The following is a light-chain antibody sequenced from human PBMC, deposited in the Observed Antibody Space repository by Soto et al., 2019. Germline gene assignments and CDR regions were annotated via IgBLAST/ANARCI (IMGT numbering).Light chain of an antibody. V-gene: IGLV2-14*03. CDR1: SRDVGNYNY. J-gene: IGLJ2*01. CDR3: SSYTGTSNLI. Sequence: QSSLTQPASVSGSPGQSITISCSGTSRDVGNYNYVSWYQHHPGKAPKLMIYDVSNRPSGVSDRFSASKSGNTASLTISGLHAEDEADYYCSSYTGTSNLIFGGGTKLTVL. CDR2: DVS.